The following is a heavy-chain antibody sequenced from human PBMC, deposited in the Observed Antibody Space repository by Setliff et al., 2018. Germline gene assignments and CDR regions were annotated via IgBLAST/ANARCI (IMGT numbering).Heavy chain of an antibody. V-gene: IGHV4-38-2*01. Sequence: SETLSLTCAVSGYSISSGYYWGWIRQPPGKGLEWIGSVYHSGSTYYNPSLKSRVTISVDTSKNQFSLKLSSVTAADTAVYYCASGVPNYDFWSGYYTGSYWFDPWGQGTLVTVSS. CDR1: GYSISSGYY. J-gene: IGHJ5*02. CDR3: ASGVPNYDFWSGYYTGSYWFDP. CDR2: VYHSGST. D-gene: IGHD3-3*01.